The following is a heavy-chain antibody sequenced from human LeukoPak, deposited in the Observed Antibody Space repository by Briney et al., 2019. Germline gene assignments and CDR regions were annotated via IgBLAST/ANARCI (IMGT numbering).Heavy chain of an antibody. J-gene: IGHJ4*02. V-gene: IGHV4-39*01. CDR3: ARHISRVMIVSF. CDR2: IYYSGST. D-gene: IGHD3-22*01. CDR1: GGSISSSSYY. Sequence: SETLSLTCTVSGGSISSSSYYWGWIRQPPGKGLEWIGSIYYSGSTYYNPSLKSRVTISVDTSKNQFSLKLSSVTAADTAVYYCARHISRVMIVSFWGQGTLVTVSS.